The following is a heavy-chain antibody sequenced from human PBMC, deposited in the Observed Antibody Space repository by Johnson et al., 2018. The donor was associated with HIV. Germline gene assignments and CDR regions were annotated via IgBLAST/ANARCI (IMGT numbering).Heavy chain of an antibody. CDR3: TTPGYDTEDAFDI. D-gene: IGHD3-9*01. Sequence: VQLVESGGGLVQPGGSLRLSCAASGFTFSSYAMSWVRQAPGKGLEWVGRIKSKTDGGTTDYAAPVKGRFTISRDDSKNTLYLQMNSLKTEDTAVYYCTTPGYDTEDAFDIWGQGTMVTVSS. J-gene: IGHJ3*02. CDR1: GFTFSSYA. V-gene: IGHV3-15*01. CDR2: IKSKTDGGTT.